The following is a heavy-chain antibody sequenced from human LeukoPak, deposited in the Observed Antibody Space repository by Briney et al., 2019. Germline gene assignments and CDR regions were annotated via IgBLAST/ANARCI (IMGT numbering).Heavy chain of an antibody. D-gene: IGHD1-26*01. CDR2: ISWDGGST. CDR3: AKDLVGAIDY. J-gene: IGHJ4*02. V-gene: IGHV3-43*01. Sequence: GGSLRLSCAAAGCTFDEYTMHWVRQAPGKGLEWVSLISWDGGSTYYADSVKGRFTISRDNSKNSLYLQMNSLRTEDTALYYCAKDLVGAIDYWGQGTLVTVSS. CDR1: GCTFDEYT.